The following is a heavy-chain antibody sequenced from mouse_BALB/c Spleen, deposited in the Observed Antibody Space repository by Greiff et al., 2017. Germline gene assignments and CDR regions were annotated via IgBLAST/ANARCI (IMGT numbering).Heavy chain of an antibody. V-gene: IGHV5-6-5*01. CDR3: ARGGGDYDAWFAY. J-gene: IGHJ3*01. Sequence: EVKLVESGGGLVKPGGSLKLSCAASGFTFSSYAMSWVRQTPEKRLEWVASISSGGSTYYPDSVKGRFTISRDNARNILYLQMSSLRSEDTAMYYCARGGGDYDAWFAYWGQGTLVTVSA. CDR2: ISSGGST. CDR1: GFTFSSYA. D-gene: IGHD2-4*01.